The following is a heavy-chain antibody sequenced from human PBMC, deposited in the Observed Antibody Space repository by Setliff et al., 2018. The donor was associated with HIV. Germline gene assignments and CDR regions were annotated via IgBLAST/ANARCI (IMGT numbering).Heavy chain of an antibody. J-gene: IGHJ1*01. CDR1: GFTFSSYA. D-gene: IGHD5-12*01. CDR2: ISGGVDST. Sequence: PGGSLRLSCAASGFTFSSYAMSWVRQAPGKGLEWVSAISGGVDSTFYADSLKGRFTISRDKSKNTLYLQMNSLRAEDTAIYYCAKAFYSGFDFRFFQHWGQGTVVTVSS. CDR3: AKAFYSGFDFRFFQH. V-gene: IGHV3-23*01.